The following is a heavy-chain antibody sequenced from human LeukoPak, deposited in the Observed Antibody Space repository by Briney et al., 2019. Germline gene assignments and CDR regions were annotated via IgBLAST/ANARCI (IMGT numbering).Heavy chain of an antibody. V-gene: IGHV1-18*01. Sequence: GASVKVSCKASGYTFTSYGISWVRQAPGRGLEWMGWISAYNGNTNYAQKLQGRVTMTTDTSTSTAYMELRSLRSDDTAVYYCAREVLRYFDWPLDYWGQGTLVTVSS. CDR2: ISAYNGNT. D-gene: IGHD3-9*01. CDR1: GYTFTSYG. J-gene: IGHJ4*02. CDR3: AREVLRYFDWPLDY.